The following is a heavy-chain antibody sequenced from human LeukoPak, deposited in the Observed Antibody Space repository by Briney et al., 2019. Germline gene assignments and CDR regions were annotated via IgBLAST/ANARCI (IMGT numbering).Heavy chain of an antibody. V-gene: IGHV6-1*01. CDR3: ARWSSLGVCPFLDY. CDR1: GDSVSSNNAA. Sequence: SQTLSLTCAITGDSVSSNNAAWNWIRQSPSRGLEWLGRTYYRSKWYNDYAVSVKSRITINPDTSKNQFSLQLNSVTPEDAAVYYCARWSSLGVCPFLDYWGQGILVTVSS. D-gene: IGHD3-10*01. J-gene: IGHJ4*02. CDR2: TYYRSKWYN.